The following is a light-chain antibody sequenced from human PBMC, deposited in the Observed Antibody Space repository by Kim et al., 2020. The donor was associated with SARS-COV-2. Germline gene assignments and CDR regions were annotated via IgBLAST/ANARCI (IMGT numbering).Light chain of an antibody. Sequence: PGVTVTLTCASSTGAVTNDYYPNWFQQRPGQPPRALIYSTNNKHSWTPARFSGSLLGGKAALTLSGVQPEDEADYYCLLNSGGVWVFGGGTKLTVL. J-gene: IGLJ3*02. CDR3: LLNSGGVWV. CDR1: TGAVTNDYY. V-gene: IGLV7-43*01. CDR2: STN.